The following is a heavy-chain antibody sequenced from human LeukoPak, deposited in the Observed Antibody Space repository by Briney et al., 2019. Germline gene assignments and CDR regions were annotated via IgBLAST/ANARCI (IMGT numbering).Heavy chain of an antibody. D-gene: IGHD2-2*02. V-gene: IGHV1-69*04. CDR1: GGTFSSYA. CDR2: IIPILGIA. J-gene: IGHJ6*02. CDR3: ACTYPPVPAAIVPYYYYGMDV. Sequence: GASVKVSCKASGGTFSSYAISWVRQAPGQGLEWMGRIIPILGIANYAQKFQGRVTITADKSTSTAYMELSSLRSEDTAVYYCACTYPPVPAAIVPYYYYGMDVWGQGTTVTVSS.